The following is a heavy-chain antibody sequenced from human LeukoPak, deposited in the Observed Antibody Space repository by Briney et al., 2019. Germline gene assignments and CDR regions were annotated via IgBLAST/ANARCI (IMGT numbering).Heavy chain of an antibody. CDR1: GYTFTGYY. J-gene: IGHJ6*04. CDR3: ARDSGLGASLDV. Sequence: GASVEVSCKASGYTFTGYYMHWVRQAPGQGLEWMGWINPNSGGTNYAQKFQGRVTMTRDTSISTAYMELSRLRSDDTAVYYCARDSGLGASLDVWGKGTTVTVSS. V-gene: IGHV1-2*02. D-gene: IGHD2-15*01. CDR2: INPNSGGT.